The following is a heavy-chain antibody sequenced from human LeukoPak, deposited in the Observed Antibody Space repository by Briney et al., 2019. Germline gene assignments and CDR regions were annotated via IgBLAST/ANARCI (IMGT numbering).Heavy chain of an antibody. Sequence: GGSLRLSCAPSGFTVSSNFMNWVRQAPGKGLEWVSVIYSGGSYSGGTTYYADSVKGRFTISRDNSKNTLYLQMNSLRAEDTAVYYCARGSDDFPHVLDVWGQGTTVTVSS. V-gene: IGHV3-66*01. D-gene: IGHD3-3*01. CDR1: GFTVSSNF. CDR3: ARGSDDFPHVLDV. J-gene: IGHJ6*02. CDR2: IYSGGSYSGGTT.